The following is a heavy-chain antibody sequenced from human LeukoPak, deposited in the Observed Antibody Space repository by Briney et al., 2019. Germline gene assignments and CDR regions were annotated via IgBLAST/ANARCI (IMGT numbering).Heavy chain of an antibody. D-gene: IGHD3-9*01. V-gene: IGHV1-46*01. CDR1: GYTFTSYY. Sequence: GASVKVSCKASGYTFTSYYMHWVRQAPGQGLEWMGILNPSGGSTSYAQKFQGRVTMTRDTSMSTAYMELNSLGSEDTAIYYCARGLGDYNTDWFPVSGYWGQGTPVTVSS. J-gene: IGHJ4*02. CDR2: LNPSGGST. CDR3: ARGLGDYNTDWFPVSGY.